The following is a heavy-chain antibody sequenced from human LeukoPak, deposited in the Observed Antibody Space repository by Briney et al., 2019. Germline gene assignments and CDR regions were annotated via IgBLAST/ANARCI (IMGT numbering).Heavy chain of an antibody. J-gene: IGHJ2*01. Sequence: SETLSLTCTVSGGSISSYYWSWIRQPPGKGLEWIGFVHYSGSTHYNPSLKSRVTISVDTSKNQFSLKLSSVTAADTAVYYCARDGGSGVWYFDLWGRGTLVTVSS. D-gene: IGHD3-10*01. V-gene: IGHV4-59*01. CDR3: ARDGGSGVWYFDL. CDR1: GGSISSYY. CDR2: VHYSGST.